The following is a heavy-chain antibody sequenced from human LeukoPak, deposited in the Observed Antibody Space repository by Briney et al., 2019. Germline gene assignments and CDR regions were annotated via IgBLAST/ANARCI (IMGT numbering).Heavy chain of an antibody. CDR1: GFTFRSYE. J-gene: IGHJ4*02. D-gene: IGHD6-19*01. CDR2: ISSTGNTI. V-gene: IGHV3-48*03. CDR3: ARVRIAVAGTL. Sequence: AGGSLRLSCAASGFTFRSYEMSWVRQAPGKGLEWVSSISSTGNTIYYADSVKGRFTISRDNAKNSLYLQMSSLKTEDTAVYYCARVRIAVAGTLWGQGTLVTVSS.